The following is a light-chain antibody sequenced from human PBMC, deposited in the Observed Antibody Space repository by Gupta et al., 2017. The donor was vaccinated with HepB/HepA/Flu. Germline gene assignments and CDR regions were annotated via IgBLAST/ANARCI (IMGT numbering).Light chain of an antibody. V-gene: IGLV1-47*01. CDR2: RNS. CDR3: GTWDDSLSGYV. CDR1: SPNIGNHY. J-gene: IGLJ1*01. Sequence: SVLTQPPSASATPGPRVTTSSSGSSPNIGNHYVSWYQQFPGTAPKLMSYRNSRRPAGVPDRFSGSKSGTAASLAISGLRSDDEADYYCGTWDDSLSGYVFGDGTNVTVL.